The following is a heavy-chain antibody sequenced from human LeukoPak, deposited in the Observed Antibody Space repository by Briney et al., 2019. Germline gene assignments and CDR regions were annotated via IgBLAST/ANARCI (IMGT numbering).Heavy chain of an antibody. CDR3: ARDANWSSDN. CDR2: MTASSSHI. D-gene: IGHD1-1*01. V-gene: IGHV3-21*03. CDR1: GFTFSSYA. Sequence: PGGSLRLSCAASGFTFSSYAMSWVRQAPGKGLEWVSSMTASSSHIWYADVVKGRFTISRDNAKNSLYLQMNSLTADDTGVYYCARDANWSSDNWGQGTLVTVSS. J-gene: IGHJ4*02.